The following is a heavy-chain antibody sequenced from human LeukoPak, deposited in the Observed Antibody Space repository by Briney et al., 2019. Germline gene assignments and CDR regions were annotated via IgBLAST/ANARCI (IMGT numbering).Heavy chain of an antibody. CDR3: ARLRTTVTTIGWFDP. V-gene: IGHV1-18*01. Sequence: ASVKVSCKASGYTFTSYGISWVRQAPGQGLEWMGWISAYNGNTNYAQKLQGRVTMTTDTSTSTAYMELRSLRSDDTAVYYCARLRTTVTTIGWFDPWGQGTLVTVSS. D-gene: IGHD4-11*01. J-gene: IGHJ5*02. CDR2: ISAYNGNT. CDR1: GYTFTSYG.